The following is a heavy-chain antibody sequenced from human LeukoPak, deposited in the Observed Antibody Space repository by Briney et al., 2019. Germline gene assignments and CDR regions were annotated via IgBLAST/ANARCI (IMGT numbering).Heavy chain of an antibody. CDR1: GLTFSSYD. Sequence: PGGSLRLSCAASGLTFSSYDMHWVRQATGKGLEWVSAIGTAGDTYYPGSVKGRFTISRENEKNSLYLQMNSLRAGDTAVYYCARDRPGTDAFDIWGQGTMVTVSS. J-gene: IGHJ3*02. CDR3: ARDRPGTDAFDI. V-gene: IGHV3-13*04. D-gene: IGHD6-6*01. CDR2: IGTAGDT.